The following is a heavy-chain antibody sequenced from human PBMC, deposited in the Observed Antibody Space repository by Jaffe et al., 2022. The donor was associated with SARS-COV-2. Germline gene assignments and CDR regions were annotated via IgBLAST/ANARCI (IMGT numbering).Heavy chain of an antibody. Sequence: EVQLLESGGGLVQPGGSLRLSCKPSGFTFRSYAMSWVRQAPGMGLEWVSSISGNADSTFYADSVKGRFTISRDNSRNTLFLQMNSLRAADTAVYYCAKTTVSPGRVGPRCFDYWGQGTLVAVSS. J-gene: IGHJ4*02. CDR3: AKTTVSPGRVGPRCFDY. D-gene: IGHD2-8*02. V-gene: IGHV3-23*01. CDR2: ISGNADST. CDR1: GFTFRSYA.